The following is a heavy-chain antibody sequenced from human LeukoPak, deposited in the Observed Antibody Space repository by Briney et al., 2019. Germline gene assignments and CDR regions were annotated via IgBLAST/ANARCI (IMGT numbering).Heavy chain of an antibody. CDR2: INHSGST. Sequence: SETLSLTCTVSGGSISSSSYYWSWIRQPPGKGLEWIGEINHSGSTNYNPSLKSRVTISVDTSKNQFSLKLSSVTAADTAVYYCARCFTARPFDYWGQGTLVTVSS. D-gene: IGHD2-21*02. V-gene: IGHV4-39*07. CDR3: ARCFTARPFDY. J-gene: IGHJ4*02. CDR1: GGSISSSSYY.